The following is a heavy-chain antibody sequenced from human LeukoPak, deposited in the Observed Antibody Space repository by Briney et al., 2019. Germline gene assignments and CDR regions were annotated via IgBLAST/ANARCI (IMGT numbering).Heavy chain of an antibody. CDR2: INHSGST. CDR1: GGSFSGYY. J-gene: IGHJ5*02. D-gene: IGHD3-10*01. V-gene: IGHV4-34*01. CDR3: ARVRARLLWFTTNWFDP. Sequence: PSETLSLTCAVYGGSFSGYYWSWIRQPPGKGLEWIGEINHSGSTNYNPSLKSRVTISVDTSKNQFSLKLSSVTAADTAVYYCARVRARLLWFTTNWFDPWGQGTLVTVSS.